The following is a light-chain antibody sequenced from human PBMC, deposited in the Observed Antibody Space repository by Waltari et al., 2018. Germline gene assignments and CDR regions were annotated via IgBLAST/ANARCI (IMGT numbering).Light chain of an antibody. Sequence: SFVLTQPPSVSVAPGQTATLTRGGNSNGRKMVHWYQQKPGQAPVVVIYDDTDRPSGIPDRFSGSNSGNTATLTISRVEAGDDADYYCQVWDGSTDHRVFGGGTKLTVL. CDR1: SNGRKM. CDR2: DDT. CDR3: QVWDGSTDHRV. V-gene: IGLV3-21*02. J-gene: IGLJ3*02.